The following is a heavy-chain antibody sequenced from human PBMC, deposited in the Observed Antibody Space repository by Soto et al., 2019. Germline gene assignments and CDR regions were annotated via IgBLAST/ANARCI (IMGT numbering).Heavy chain of an antibody. J-gene: IGHJ3*02. Sequence: QLQLQESGSGLVKPSQTLSLTCAVSGGFISSGGYSWSWIRQPPGKGLEWIGYIYHSGSTYYNPSLKSRVTISVDRSKNQFSLKLSSVTAADTAVYYCARARGDRYSGSPAAFDIWGQGTMVTVSS. CDR1: GGFISSGGYS. CDR2: IYHSGST. CDR3: ARARGDRYSGSPAAFDI. D-gene: IGHD1-26*01. V-gene: IGHV4-30-2*01.